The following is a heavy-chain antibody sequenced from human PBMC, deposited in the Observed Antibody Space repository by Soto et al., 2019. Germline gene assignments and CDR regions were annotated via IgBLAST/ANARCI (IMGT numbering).Heavy chain of an antibody. CDR3: AREALLWFGEPPRFDP. CDR1: GFTFSSYG. CDR2: IWYDGSNK. J-gene: IGHJ5*02. D-gene: IGHD3-10*01. Sequence: PGGSLRLSCAASGFTFSSYGMHWVRQAPGKGLEWVAVIWYDGSNKYYADSVKGRFTISRDNSKNTLYLQMNSLRAEDTAVYYCAREALLWFGEPPRFDPWGQGTLVTVSS. V-gene: IGHV3-33*01.